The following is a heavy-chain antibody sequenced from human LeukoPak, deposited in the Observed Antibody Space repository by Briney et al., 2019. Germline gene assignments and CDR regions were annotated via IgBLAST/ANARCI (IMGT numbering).Heavy chain of an antibody. D-gene: IGHD5-18*01. CDR1: GFTFSSYS. J-gene: IGHJ4*02. Sequence: GGSLRLSCAASGFTFSSYSMNWVRQAPGKGLEWVSSISSTSSYIYYADSVKGRFTISRDNAKNSLYLQMDSLRADDTAVYYCARDPSSYGRPPYFDYWGQGSLITASS. CDR3: ARDPSSYGRPPYFDY. CDR2: ISSTSSYI. V-gene: IGHV3-21*01.